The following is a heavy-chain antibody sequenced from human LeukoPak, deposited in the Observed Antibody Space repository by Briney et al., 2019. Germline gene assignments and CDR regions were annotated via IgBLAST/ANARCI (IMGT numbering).Heavy chain of an antibody. D-gene: IGHD6-6*01. CDR3: ARGLEYSSSSDY. V-gene: IGHV3-30-3*01. CDR2: ISYDGSNK. CDR1: GFTFSSYA. J-gene: IGHJ4*02. Sequence: GRSLRLSCEASGFTFSSYAMHWVRQAPGKGLEWVAVISYDGSNKYYADSVKGRFTISRDNSKNTLYLQMNSLRAEDTAVYYCARGLEYSSSSDYWGQGTLVTVSS.